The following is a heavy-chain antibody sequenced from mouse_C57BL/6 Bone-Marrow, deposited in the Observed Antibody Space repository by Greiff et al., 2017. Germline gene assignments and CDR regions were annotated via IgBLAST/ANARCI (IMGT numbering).Heavy chain of an antibody. Sequence: VQLQQPGAELVKPGASVKLSCKASGYTFTSYWMHWVKQRPGQGLEWIGMIHPNSGSTNYNEKFKSKATLTVDKSSSTAYMQLSSLTSEDSAVYYCARHYDYDYFDYWGQGTTLTVSS. V-gene: IGHV1-64*01. CDR3: ARHYDYDYFDY. D-gene: IGHD2-4*01. J-gene: IGHJ2*01. CDR1: GYTFTSYW. CDR2: IHPNSGST.